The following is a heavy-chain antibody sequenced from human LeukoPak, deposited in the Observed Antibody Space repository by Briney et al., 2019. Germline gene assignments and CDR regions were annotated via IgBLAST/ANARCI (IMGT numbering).Heavy chain of an antibody. CDR1: GFSFSSYE. J-gene: IGHJ4*02. Sequence: GGSLRLSCAASGFSFSSYEMHWVRQAPGKGLEWVSYISSSDSTIYYADSVKGRFTISRDDAKNSLYLQMNSLRAEDTAVYYCARDYGGSSPFDYWGQGTLVTVSS. D-gene: IGHD4-23*01. CDR3: ARDYGGSSPFDY. CDR2: ISSSDSTI. V-gene: IGHV3-48*03.